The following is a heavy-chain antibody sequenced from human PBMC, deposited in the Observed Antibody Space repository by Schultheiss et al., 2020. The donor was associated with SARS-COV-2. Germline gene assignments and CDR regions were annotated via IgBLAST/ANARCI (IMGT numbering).Heavy chain of an antibody. V-gene: IGHV3-21*04. J-gene: IGHJ4*02. CDR3: ARAGEWELHFDY. Sequence: GGSLRLSCAASGFTFSSYWMSWVRQAPGKGLEWVSAIRASGDATYYADSVKGRFTISRDNAKNSLYLQMNSLRAEDTAVYYCARAGEWELHFDYWGQGTLVTVSS. CDR1: GFTFSSYW. D-gene: IGHD1-26*01. CDR2: IRASGDAT.